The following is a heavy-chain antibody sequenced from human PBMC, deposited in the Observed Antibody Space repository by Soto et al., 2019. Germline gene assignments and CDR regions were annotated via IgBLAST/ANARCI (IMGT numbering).Heavy chain of an antibody. CDR2: FYSSGSI. Sequence: ASETLSLTFFVSGYSITAGGYYWSWIRHHPGKGLEWIGSFYSSGSIIYNPSLRSRVSISGDTSSNQFSMSLTSVTAADTARYYCARMYSSGSGWFHPWGQGTLVTVSS. CDR3: ARMYSSGSGWFHP. J-gene: IGHJ5*02. CDR1: GYSITAGGYY. V-gene: IGHV4-31*03. D-gene: IGHD6-19*01.